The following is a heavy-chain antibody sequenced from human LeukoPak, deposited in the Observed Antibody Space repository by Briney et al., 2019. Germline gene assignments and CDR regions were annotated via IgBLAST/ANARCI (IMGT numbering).Heavy chain of an antibody. CDR3: TTEVAGRLYYFDY. D-gene: IGHD6-19*01. J-gene: IGHJ4*02. Sequence: GGSLRLSCAASGFTLSNAWMSWVRQAPGKGLEWVGRIKSKTDGGTTDYAAPVKGRFTISRDDSKNTLYLQMNSLKTEDTAVYYCTTEVAGRLYYFDYWGQGTLVTVSS. V-gene: IGHV3-15*01. CDR2: IKSKTDGGTT. CDR1: GFTLSNAW.